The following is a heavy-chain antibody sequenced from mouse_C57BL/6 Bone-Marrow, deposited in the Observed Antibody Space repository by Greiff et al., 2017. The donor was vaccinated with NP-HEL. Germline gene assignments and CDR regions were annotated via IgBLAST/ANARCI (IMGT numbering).Heavy chain of an antibody. CDR1: GYTFTSYW. CDR3: ARSLLYGDY. J-gene: IGHJ2*01. D-gene: IGHD2-1*01. CDR2: IDPSDSYT. Sequence: LQLQQPGAELVMPGASVKLSCKASGYTFTSYWMHWVKQRPGQGLEWIGEIDPSDSYTNYNQKFKGKSTLTVDKSSSTAYMQLSSLTSEDSAVYYCARSLLYGDYWGQGTTLTVSS. V-gene: IGHV1-69*01.